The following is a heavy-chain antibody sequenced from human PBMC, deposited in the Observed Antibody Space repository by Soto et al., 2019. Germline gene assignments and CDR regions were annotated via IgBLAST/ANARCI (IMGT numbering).Heavy chain of an antibody. CDR2: INHSGSV. D-gene: IGHD3-10*01. V-gene: IGHV4-34*01. CDR1: GGSFHGYY. J-gene: IGHJ6*02. Sequence: SETLSLTCAVYGGSFHGYYWSWIRQPPGKGLEWIGEINHSGSVNLNPTFRSRVSTSVDTSKNQMSLQLSSVSAADTAVYYCAGDKGLRDGMDVWGQGTTVTVSS. CDR3: AGDKGLRDGMDV.